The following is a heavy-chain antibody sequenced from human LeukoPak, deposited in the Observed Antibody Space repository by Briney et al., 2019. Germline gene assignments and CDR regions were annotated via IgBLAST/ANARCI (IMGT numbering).Heavy chain of an antibody. D-gene: IGHD6-13*01. V-gene: IGHV3-30*18. CDR2: ISYDGSNK. CDR1: GFTFSSYG. J-gene: IGHJ4*01. CDR3: AKEGLPYSSNRAGFYFDY. Sequence: PGGSLRLSCAASGFTFSSYGMHWVRQAPGKGLEWVAVISYDGSNKYYADSVKGRFTISRDNSKNTLYLQMNSLRAEDTAVYYCAKEGLPYSSNRAGFYFDY.